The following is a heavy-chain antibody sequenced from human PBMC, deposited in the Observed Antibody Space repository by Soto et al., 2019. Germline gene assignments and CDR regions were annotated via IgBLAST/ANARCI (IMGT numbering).Heavy chain of an antibody. D-gene: IGHD5-12*01. CDR3: ARGGVATIFGDS. Sequence: EVQLLESGGGLVQPGGSLRLSCAASGFTFSSYAMSWVRQAPGKGLEWVSAISGSGGSTYYADSVKGRFTISRDNAKNSLYLQMNSLRDEDTAVYHCARGGVATIFGDSWGQGTLVTVSS. V-gene: IGHV3-23*01. CDR2: ISGSGGST. J-gene: IGHJ4*02. CDR1: GFTFSSYA.